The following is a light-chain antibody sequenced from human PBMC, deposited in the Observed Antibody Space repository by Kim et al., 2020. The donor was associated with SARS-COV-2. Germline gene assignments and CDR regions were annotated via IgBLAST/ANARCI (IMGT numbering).Light chain of an antibody. CDR3: QQYGSSPYS. V-gene: IGKV3-20*01. CDR1: QSVGSNY. CDR2: GAT. Sequence: SPGDRATLSCRASQSVGSNYLAWYQQKPGQAPRLLIYGATNRATGIPDTFSGSGSGTDFTLTISRLEPEDFAAYYCQQYGSSPYSFGQGTKLEI. J-gene: IGKJ2*03.